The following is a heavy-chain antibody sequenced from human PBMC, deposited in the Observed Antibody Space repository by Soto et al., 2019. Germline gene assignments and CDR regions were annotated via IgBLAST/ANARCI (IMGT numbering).Heavy chain of an antibody. CDR3: ARGPIYGSGSYLSDP. CDR1: GYTFTSFD. Sequence: QVQLVQSGAEVKKPGASVKVSCKASGYTFTSFDINWVRQATGQGLEWVGWMNPNSGNTGYAQKCQGRGTMTRNTSISTAYMELSSLRSEDTAVYHCARGPIYGSGSYLSDPWGQGTLVTVSS. V-gene: IGHV1-8*01. D-gene: IGHD3-10*01. J-gene: IGHJ5*02. CDR2: MNPNSGNT.